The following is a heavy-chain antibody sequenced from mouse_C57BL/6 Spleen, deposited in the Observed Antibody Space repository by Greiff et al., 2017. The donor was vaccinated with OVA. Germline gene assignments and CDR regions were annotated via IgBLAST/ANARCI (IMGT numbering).Heavy chain of an antibody. CDR2: INPGSGGT. CDR1: GYAFTNYL. J-gene: IGHJ2*01. V-gene: IGHV1-54*01. Sequence: QVQLQQSGAELVRPGTSVKVSCKASGYAFTNYLIEWVKQRPGQGLEWIGVINPGSGGTNYNEKFKGKATLTADKSSSTAYMHLSSLTSEDSAVYFCARSLLYYYGRPYYFDYCGPGTTLTVSS. D-gene: IGHD1-1*01. CDR3: ARSLLYYYGRPYYFDY.